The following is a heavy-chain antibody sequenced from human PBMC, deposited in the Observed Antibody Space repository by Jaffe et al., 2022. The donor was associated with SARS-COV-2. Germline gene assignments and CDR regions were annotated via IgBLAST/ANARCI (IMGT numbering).Heavy chain of an antibody. V-gene: IGHV3-23*01. J-gene: IGHJ4*02. CDR3: AKDRDLGYCSRYQSAGDCYFDY. CDR1: GFTFSSYA. D-gene: IGHD2-2*01. Sequence: EVQLLESGGGLVQPGGSLRLSCAASGFTFSSYAMSWVRQAPGKGLEWVSAISGSGGSTYYADSVKGRFTISRDNSKNTLYLQMNSLRAEDTAVYYCAKDRDLGYCSRYQSAGDCYFDYWGQGTLVTVSS. CDR2: ISGSGGST.